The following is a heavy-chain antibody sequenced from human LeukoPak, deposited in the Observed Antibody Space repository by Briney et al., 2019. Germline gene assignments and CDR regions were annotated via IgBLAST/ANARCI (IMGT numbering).Heavy chain of an antibody. J-gene: IGHJ6*02. CDR2: IYYSGST. Sequence: SETLSLTCTVSGGSISSYYWSWIRQPPGKGLEWIGYIYYSGSTNYNPSLKSRVTISVDTSKTQFSLKLSSVTAADTAVYYCARQGESSGWYEYYYYYYGMDAWGQGTTVTVSS. V-gene: IGHV4-59*08. D-gene: IGHD6-19*01. CDR3: ARQGESSGWYEYYYYYYGMDA. CDR1: GGSISSYY.